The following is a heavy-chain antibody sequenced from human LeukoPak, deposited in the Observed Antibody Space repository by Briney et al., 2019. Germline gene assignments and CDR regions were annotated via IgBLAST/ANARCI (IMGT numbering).Heavy chain of an antibody. D-gene: IGHD2/OR15-2a*01. CDR2: FSYTGST. CDR1: GGSISSGEYY. V-gene: IGHV4-30-4*01. Sequence: SQTLSLTCTVSGGSISSGEYYWSWIRQPPGKGLEWIGYFSYTGSTYYNPSVKSRVSISVDTTKNQFSLKLTSVTAADTAVYYCARALNGYFYAFDSWGQGTLVTVSS. J-gene: IGHJ4*02. CDR3: ARALNGYFYAFDS.